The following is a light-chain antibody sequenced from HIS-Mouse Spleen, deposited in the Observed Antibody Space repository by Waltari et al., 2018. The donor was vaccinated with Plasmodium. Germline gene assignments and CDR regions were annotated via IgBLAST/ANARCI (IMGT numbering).Light chain of an antibody. Sequence: LTQSPGTLSLSPGERATLSCRASQSVSSSYLAWYQQKPGQAPRLLIYGASSRATGIPDRFSGSGSGTDFTLTISRLEPEDFAVYYCQQYGSSFTFGPGTKVDIK. CDR2: GAS. J-gene: IGKJ3*01. CDR3: QQYGSSFT. V-gene: IGKV3-20*01. CDR1: QSVSSSY.